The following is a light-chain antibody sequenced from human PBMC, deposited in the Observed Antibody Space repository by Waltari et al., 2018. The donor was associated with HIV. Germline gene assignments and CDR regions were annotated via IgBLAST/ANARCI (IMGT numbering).Light chain of an antibody. CDR3: ATWDDALSGPV. Sequence: QSVLTQPPSASGPPGQRVVISCSGHRSSIGSTTYHWYQQFSRAAPPHLIYTNNQRPSAVPDRFSGSKSGSAASLAISGLKSEDEADYHCATWDDALSGPVFGAGTKLTV. J-gene: IGLJ3*02. CDR2: TNN. V-gene: IGLV1-44*01. CDR1: RSSIGSTT.